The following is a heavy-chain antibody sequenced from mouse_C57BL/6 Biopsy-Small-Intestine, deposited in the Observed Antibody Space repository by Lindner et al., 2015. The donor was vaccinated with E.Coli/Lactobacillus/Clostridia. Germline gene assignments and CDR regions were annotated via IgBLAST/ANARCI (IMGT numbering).Heavy chain of an antibody. D-gene: IGHD2-5*01. CDR3: ARDSNFFAY. V-gene: IGHV5-4*01. Sequence: VQLQESGGGLVKPGGSLKLSCAASGFTFCSYAMSWVRQTPEKRLEWVATISDGGSYTYYPDNVKGRFTISRDNAKNNLYLQMSHLKSEDTAMYYCARDSNFFAYWGQGTLVTVSA. CDR2: ISDGGSYT. J-gene: IGHJ3*01. CDR1: GFTFCSYA.